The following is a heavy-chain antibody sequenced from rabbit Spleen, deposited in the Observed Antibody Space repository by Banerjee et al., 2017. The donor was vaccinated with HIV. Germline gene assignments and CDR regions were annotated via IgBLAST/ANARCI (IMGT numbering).Heavy chain of an antibody. Sequence: QSLEESGGDRVKPGASLTLTCTASGFSFSNSYYMCWVRQAPGKGLECIACIYGGSGGSTWYASWARGRFTISKTSSTTVTLHLPSLTAADTATYFCARGSAAMTMVITGFYFNLWGPGTLVTVS. J-gene: IGHJ4*01. CDR3: ARGSAAMTMVITGFYFNL. CDR1: GFSFSNSYY. D-gene: IGHD2-1*01. CDR2: IYGGSGGST. V-gene: IGHV1S40*01.